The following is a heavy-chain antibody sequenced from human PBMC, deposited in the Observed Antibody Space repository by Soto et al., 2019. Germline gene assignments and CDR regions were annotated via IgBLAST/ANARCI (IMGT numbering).Heavy chain of an antibody. CDR1: GGSFSGYY. D-gene: IGHD2-2*01. J-gene: IGHJ5*02. CDR2: INHSGST. CDR3: ARRPGSSVVVPAATAFWFDP. V-gene: IGHV4-34*01. Sequence: SETLSLTCAVYGGSFSGYYWSWIRQPPGKGLEWIGEINHSGSTNYNPSLKSRVTISVDTSKNQFSLKLSSVTAADTAVYYCARRPGSSVVVPAATAFWFDPWGQGTLVTVSS.